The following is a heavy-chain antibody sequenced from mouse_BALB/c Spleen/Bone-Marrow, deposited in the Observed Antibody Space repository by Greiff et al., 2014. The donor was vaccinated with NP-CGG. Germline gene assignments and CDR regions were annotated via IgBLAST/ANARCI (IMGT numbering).Heavy chain of an antibody. J-gene: IGHJ4*01. D-gene: IGHD2-12*01. CDR3: TRSRRAMDH. CDR2: INPSNGGT. Sequence: QVQLQQPGAELVKPGASVKLSCKASGYTFTSYYMCWVKQRPGQGLEWIGEINPSNGGTNFNEKFKSKATLTVDKSSSIAYMSLSSLTSEDSAVYYCTRSRRAMDHWGQGTSVTVSS. V-gene: IGHV1S81*02. CDR1: GYTFTSYY.